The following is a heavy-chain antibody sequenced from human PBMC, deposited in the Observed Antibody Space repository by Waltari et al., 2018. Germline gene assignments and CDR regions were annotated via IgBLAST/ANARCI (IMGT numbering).Heavy chain of an antibody. J-gene: IGHJ6*03. Sequence: QVQLQESGPGLVKPSETLSLTCTVSGGPISSYSWSWIRQPPGTALEWIGYIYYSGSTNYNPSLKSRVTISVDTSKNQFSLKLSSVTAADTAVYYCARGRGIAAAGTYYYYYMDVWGKGTTVTVSS. CDR1: GGPISSYS. D-gene: IGHD6-13*01. CDR2: IYYSGST. V-gene: IGHV4-59*01. CDR3: ARGRGIAAAGTYYYYYMDV.